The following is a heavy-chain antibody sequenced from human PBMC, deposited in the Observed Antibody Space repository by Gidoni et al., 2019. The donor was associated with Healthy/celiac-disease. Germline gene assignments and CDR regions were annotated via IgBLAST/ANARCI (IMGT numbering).Heavy chain of an antibody. CDR2: IYTSGST. Sequence: QVQLQESGPGLVKPSQTLSLTCTVSGGSISSGSYYWSWIRQPAGKGLEWIGRIYTSGSTNYNPSLKSRVTISVDTSKNQFSLKLSAVTAADTAVYYCARATAMVTQAPFDYWGQGTLVTVSS. CDR3: ARATAMVTQAPFDY. J-gene: IGHJ4*02. CDR1: GGSISSGSYY. V-gene: IGHV4-61*02. D-gene: IGHD5-18*01.